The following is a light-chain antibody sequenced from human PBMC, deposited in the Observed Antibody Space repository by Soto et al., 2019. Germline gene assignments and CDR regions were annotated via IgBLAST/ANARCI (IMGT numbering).Light chain of an antibody. CDR1: SRDVGGYNY. J-gene: IGLJ2*01. Sequence: QSALTQPPSASGSPGQSVTISCTGTSRDVGGYNYVSWYQQHPGKAPKLMIYEVSKRPSGVPDRFSGSKSGNTASLTVSGPQAEDEADYYCSSYAGSTVVFGGGTKLTVL. CDR3: SSYAGSTVV. V-gene: IGLV2-8*01. CDR2: EVS.